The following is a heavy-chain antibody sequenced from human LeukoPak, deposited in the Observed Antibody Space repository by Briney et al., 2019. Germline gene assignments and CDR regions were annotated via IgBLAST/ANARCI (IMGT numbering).Heavy chain of an antibody. D-gene: IGHD3-22*01. CDR2: IKQDGSDK. Sequence: PGGSLRLSCAASGFTFSSYCMSWLRQAPGKGLEWVANIKQDGSDKYYVDSVKGRFTISRDNAKNSLYLQMNSLRAEDTAVYYCARYRNYDSSGYEPRFDYWGQGTLVTVSS. CDR3: ARYRNYDSSGYEPRFDY. CDR1: GFTFSSYC. V-gene: IGHV3-7*05. J-gene: IGHJ4*02.